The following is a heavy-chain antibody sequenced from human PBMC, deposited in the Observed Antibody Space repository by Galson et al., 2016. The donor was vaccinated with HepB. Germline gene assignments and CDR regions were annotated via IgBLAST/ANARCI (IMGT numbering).Heavy chain of an antibody. CDR3: ARAFGGGYDWDYYYGMDV. V-gene: IGHV3-21*01. J-gene: IGHJ6*04. CDR1: GFTLRDNY. Sequence: SLRLSCAVSGFTLRDNYMNWVRQAPGKGLEWVSLISSGSTYIYYADSVRGRFTISRDNAGNSLYLQMNTLRADDTAVYYCARAFGGGYDWDYYYGMDVGGKGTPVTFSS. D-gene: IGHD5-12*01. CDR2: ISSGSTYI.